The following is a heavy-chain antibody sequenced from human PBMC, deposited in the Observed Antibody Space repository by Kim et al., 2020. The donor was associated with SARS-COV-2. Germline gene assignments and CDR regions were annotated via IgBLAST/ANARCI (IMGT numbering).Heavy chain of an antibody. D-gene: IGHD3-9*01. V-gene: IGHV3-48*03. CDR3: ARDSTPYDILTGYYHTAFDI. J-gene: IGHJ3*02. CDR2: ISSSGSTI. CDR1: GFTFSSYE. Sequence: GGSLRLSCAASGFTFSSYEMNWVRQAPGKGLEWVSYISSSGSTIYYADSVEGRFTISRDNAKNSLYLQMNSLRAEDTAVYYCARDSTPYDILTGYYHTAFDIEGQGTMVTGSS.